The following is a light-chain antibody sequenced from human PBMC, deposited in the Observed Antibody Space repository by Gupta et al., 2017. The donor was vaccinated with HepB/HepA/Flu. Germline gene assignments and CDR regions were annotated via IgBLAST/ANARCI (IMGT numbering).Light chain of an antibody. V-gene: IGLV3-25*03. Sequence: SYGLTQPTSVSVSPGQTATITCSGDALPKQFAYWYQQKPGQAPVVIIYRDTERPSGIPERFSGSTSGTIITLTISGVQAEDEADYYCQAADRSGTYVVFGGGTKLTVL. CDR1: ALPKQF. J-gene: IGLJ2*01. CDR3: QAADRSGTYVV. CDR2: RDT.